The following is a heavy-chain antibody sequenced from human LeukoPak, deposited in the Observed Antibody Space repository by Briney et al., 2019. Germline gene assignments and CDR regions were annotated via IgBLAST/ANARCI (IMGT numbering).Heavy chain of an antibody. Sequence: PSETLSLTCAVYGGSFSGYYWSWIRQPPGKGLEWIGEINHSGSTNYNPSLKSRVTISVDTSKNQFSLKLSSVTAADTAVYYCARGYSTPFAYWGQGTLVTVSS. CDR2: INHSGST. D-gene: IGHD6-13*01. V-gene: IGHV4-34*01. J-gene: IGHJ4*02. CDR3: ARGYSTPFAY. CDR1: GGSFSGYY.